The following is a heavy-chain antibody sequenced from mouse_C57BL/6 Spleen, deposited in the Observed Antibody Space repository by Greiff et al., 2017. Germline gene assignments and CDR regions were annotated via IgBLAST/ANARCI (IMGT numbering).Heavy chain of an antibody. J-gene: IGHJ4*01. CDR1: GFTFSSYA. V-gene: IGHV5-4*01. D-gene: IGHD1-1*01. CDR2: ISDGGSYT. Sequence: EVMLVESGGGLVKPGGSLKLSCAASGFTFSSYAMSWVRQTPEKRLEWVATISDGGSYTYYPDNVKGRFTISRDNAKNNLYLQMSHLKSEDTAMYYCARDGAVVATRYYAMDYWGQGTSVTVSS. CDR3: ARDGAVVATRYYAMDY.